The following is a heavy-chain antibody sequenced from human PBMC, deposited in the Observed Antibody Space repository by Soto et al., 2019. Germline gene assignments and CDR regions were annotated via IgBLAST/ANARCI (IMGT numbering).Heavy chain of an antibody. J-gene: IGHJ4*02. V-gene: IGHV5-51*01. Sequence: GESLKISCQGSGYSFPSHWIAWVRQMPGKGLEWMGIIYPGDSDTIYSPSFQGQVTISADTSASTAYMELSSLRSEDTAVYYCARGGYFDSSNYLAYWGLGTLVTVSS. D-gene: IGHD3-22*01. CDR1: GYSFPSHW. CDR3: ARGGYFDSSNYLAY. CDR2: IYPGDSDT.